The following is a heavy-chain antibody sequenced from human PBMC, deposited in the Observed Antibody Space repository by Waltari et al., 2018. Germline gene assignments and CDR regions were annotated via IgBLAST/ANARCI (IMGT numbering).Heavy chain of an antibody. Sequence: QVQLQESGPRLVKPSETLSLTCAVSGASISRGNWWSWVRKSPEKGLEWIGEIFHTGSSIYNPSLESRVTISVDKSNNQFSLNLKSVTAADTAVYYCAKSQADYVDYHGMAVWGQGTTVTVSS. CDR2: IFHTGSS. CDR1: GASISRGNW. J-gene: IGHJ6*02. CDR3: AKSQADYVDYHGMAV. V-gene: IGHV4-4*02. D-gene: IGHD4-17*01.